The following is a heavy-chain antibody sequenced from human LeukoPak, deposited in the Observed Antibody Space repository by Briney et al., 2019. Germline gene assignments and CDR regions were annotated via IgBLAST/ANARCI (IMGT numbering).Heavy chain of an antibody. CDR1: GFTFSSYS. J-gene: IGHJ4*02. D-gene: IGHD3-22*01. V-gene: IGHV3-21*01. CDR2: ISSSSYI. CDR3: ARDSESSGQY. Sequence: GGSLRLSCAASGFTFSSYSMSWVRQAPGKGLEWVSSISSSSYIYYADSVKGRFTISRDNAKNSLYLQMNSLRAEDTAVYYCARDSESSGQYWGQGTLVTVSS.